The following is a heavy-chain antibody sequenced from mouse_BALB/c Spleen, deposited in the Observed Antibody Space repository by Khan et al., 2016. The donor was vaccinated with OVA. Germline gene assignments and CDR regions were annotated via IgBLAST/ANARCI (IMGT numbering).Heavy chain of an antibody. J-gene: IGHJ3*01. CDR3: VRGGRFAY. D-gene: IGHD1-1*02. CDR1: GYTFTDFA. Sequence: LQQSGAELARPGVAVKISCKGSGYTFTDFAMHWVKRGHTKSLEWIGVISTYYGDADYNQKFKGKASMTVDKSSSTAYMELARLTSEDSAIYYCVRGGRFAYWGQGTLVTVSA. V-gene: IGHV1S137*01. CDR2: ISTYYGDA.